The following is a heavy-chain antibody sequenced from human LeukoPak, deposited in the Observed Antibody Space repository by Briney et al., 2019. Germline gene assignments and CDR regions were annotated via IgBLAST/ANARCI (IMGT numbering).Heavy chain of an antibody. CDR3: AKWRAVAVLDY. Sequence: PGGSLRLSCAASGFTFSNHGMNWVRQAPGKGLEWVSGISPSGDITYYADSVKGRFTISRDNSKNTLYLQMNSLRAEDTAVYYCAKWRAVAVLDYWGQGTLVTVSS. V-gene: IGHV3-23*01. CDR1: GFTFSNHG. D-gene: IGHD6-19*01. J-gene: IGHJ4*02. CDR2: ISPSGDIT.